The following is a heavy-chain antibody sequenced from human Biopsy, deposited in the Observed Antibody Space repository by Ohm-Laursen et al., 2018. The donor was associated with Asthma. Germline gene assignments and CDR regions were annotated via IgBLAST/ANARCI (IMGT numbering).Heavy chain of an antibody. D-gene: IGHD2-15*01. CDR1: GVSIRSYY. V-gene: IGHV4-59*01. Sequence: GTLSLTCTVSGVSIRSYYWTWIRQPPGKGLEWIGNIHYSGSTYSNPSLKSRVTISVDTSKKQISLRLSSVIAAGTAVYYYAGFCSGGNCPDHWGQGTLVTVSS. CDR3: AGFCSGGNCPDH. CDR2: IHYSGST. J-gene: IGHJ4*02.